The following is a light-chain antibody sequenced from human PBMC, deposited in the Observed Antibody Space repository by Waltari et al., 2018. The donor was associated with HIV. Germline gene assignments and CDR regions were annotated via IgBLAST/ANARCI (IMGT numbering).Light chain of an antibody. Sequence: QSALTQPASVSGSPGQSITISCTGTSSDVWSYNLVSWYQQHPGKAPKLIIYEVSKRPSGVSNRFSGSKSGSTASLTISGLQPEDEADYCCCSYASTTDTYVVFGGGTKLTV. CDR3: CSYASTTDTYVV. CDR2: EVS. CDR1: SSDVWSYNL. J-gene: IGLJ2*01. V-gene: IGLV2-23*02.